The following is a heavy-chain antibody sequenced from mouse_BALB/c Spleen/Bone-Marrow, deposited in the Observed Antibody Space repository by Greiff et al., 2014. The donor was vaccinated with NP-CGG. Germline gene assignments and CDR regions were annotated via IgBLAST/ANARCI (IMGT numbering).Heavy chain of an antibody. CDR2: ISTYSGNT. CDR3: AGSEYGNSYAMDY. CDR1: GYTFTDYA. V-gene: IGHV1-67*01. D-gene: IGHD2-10*02. J-gene: IGHJ4*01. Sequence: QVQLKESGPELVRPGVSVKISCKGSGYTFTDYAMHWVKQSHAKSLEWIGVISTYSGNTNYNQKFKGKATMTVDKSSSTAYMELARLTSEDSAIYYCAGSEYGNSYAMDYWGQGTSVTASS.